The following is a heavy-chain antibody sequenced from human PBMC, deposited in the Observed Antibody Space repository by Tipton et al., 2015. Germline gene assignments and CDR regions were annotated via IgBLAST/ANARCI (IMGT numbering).Heavy chain of an antibody. CDR3: VRRARRVGSHSYPYYFDY. V-gene: IGHV5-51*01. CDR2: SYPGDSET. D-gene: IGHD1-26*01. J-gene: IGHJ4*02. Sequence: QLVQSGPEGKKPGESLKISCKGSGYIFTSFWIGWVRQMPGKGLEWMGTSYPGDSETRYTPSFQGQVTISADKTIPTAYLQWHSLKASDPAMYYCVRRARRVGSHSYPYYFDYWGQGTLVPVSS. CDR1: GYIFTSFW.